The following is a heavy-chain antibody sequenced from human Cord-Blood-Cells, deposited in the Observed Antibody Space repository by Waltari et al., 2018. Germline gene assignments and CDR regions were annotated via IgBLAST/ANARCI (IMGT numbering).Heavy chain of an antibody. D-gene: IGHD6-13*01. CDR2: ISWNSGSI. J-gene: IGHJ4*02. Sequence: EVQLVESGGGLVQPGRSLRLSCAASGFTFDDYAMHWVRQAPGKGLEWVSGISWNSGSIGYADAVKGRFTISRDNAKNSLYLQMNSLRAEDTALYYCAKDIQSLIAAAGTGFDYWGQGTLVTVSS. CDR3: AKDIQSLIAAAGTGFDY. V-gene: IGHV3-9*01. CDR1: GFTFDDYA.